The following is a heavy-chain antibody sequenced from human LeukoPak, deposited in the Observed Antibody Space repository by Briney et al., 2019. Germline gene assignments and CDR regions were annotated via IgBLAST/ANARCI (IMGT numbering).Heavy chain of an antibody. J-gene: IGHJ6*02. Sequence: ASAKVSCKASGYTFTSYYMHWVRQAPGQGLEWMGIINPSGGSTSYAQKFQGRVTMTRDTSTSTVYMELSSLRSEDTAVYYCARDPLAVVRGVITPYYYYGMDVWGQGTTVTVS. D-gene: IGHD3-10*01. CDR3: ARDPLAVVRGVITPYYYYGMDV. CDR1: GYTFTSYY. CDR2: INPSGGST. V-gene: IGHV1-46*01.